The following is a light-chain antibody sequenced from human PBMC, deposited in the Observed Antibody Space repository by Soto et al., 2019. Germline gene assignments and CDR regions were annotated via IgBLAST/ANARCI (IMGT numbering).Light chain of an antibody. CDR3: QSYDSSLGGSQGV. Sequence: QSVLTQPPSMSGAPGQRVTISCTGSSSDIGAGYDVHWYQQFPGTAPKLLISSNINRPSGVPDRFSGSKSGTSASLAITGLQAEDEADYYCQSYDSSLGGSQGVFGGGTKLTVL. CDR2: SNI. V-gene: IGLV1-40*01. CDR1: SSDIGAGYD. J-gene: IGLJ3*02.